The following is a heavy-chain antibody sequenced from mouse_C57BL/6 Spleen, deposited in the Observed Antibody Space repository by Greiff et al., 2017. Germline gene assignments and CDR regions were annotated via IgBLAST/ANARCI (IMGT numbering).Heavy chain of an antibody. CDR3: APYDGFLGYAMDY. J-gene: IGHJ4*01. V-gene: IGHV1-7*01. Sequence: QVQLQQSGAELAKPGASVKLSCKASGYTFTSYWLHWVKQRPGQGLEWIGYINPSSGYTKYNQKFKDKATLTADKSSSTAYMQLSSLTYEDSAVYYCAPYDGFLGYAMDYWGQGTSVTVSS. CDR1: GYTFTSYW. D-gene: IGHD2-3*01. CDR2: INPSSGYT.